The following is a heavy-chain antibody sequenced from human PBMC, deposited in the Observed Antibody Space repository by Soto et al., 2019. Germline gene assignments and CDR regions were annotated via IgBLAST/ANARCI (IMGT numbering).Heavy chain of an antibody. J-gene: IGHJ4*02. CDR1: GDSISSPNW. CDR2: MFASGSS. Sequence: SETLSLTCAVSGDSISSPNWWSWYRQTPGKGLELIGEMFASGSSNYNPSLNGRVTISLDTSKNHFSLKLTSLTAADTAIYYCAREGFDHRPDYWGQGIPVTVSS. CDR3: AREGFDHRPDY. V-gene: IGHV4-4*02.